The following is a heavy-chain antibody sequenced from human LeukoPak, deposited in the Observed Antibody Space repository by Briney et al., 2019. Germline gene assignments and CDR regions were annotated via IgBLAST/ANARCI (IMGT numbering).Heavy chain of an antibody. CDR2: SSKSAATI. V-gene: IGHV3-48*03. J-gene: IGHJ4*02. CDR1: GFTSENYA. CDR3: ARVYSAFDFGY. D-gene: IGHD5-12*01. Sequence: GGSLRLSCVVSGFTSENYAMNWVRQVPGGGLEWRAHSSKSAATIDYADSVKGRFTISRDNTKKSLDLKMNSLRAEDTAVYYCARVYSAFDFGYWGQGVLVTVSS.